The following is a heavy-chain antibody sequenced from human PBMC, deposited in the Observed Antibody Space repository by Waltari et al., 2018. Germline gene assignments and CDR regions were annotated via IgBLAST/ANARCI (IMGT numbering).Heavy chain of an antibody. CDR1: SFSINNGYF. Sequence: QVQLQESGPGLVKPSENLTVTCSVASFSINNGYFWGWIRQPPHKGLEWIGSVFRDGKSYYNRSLESRAAISVDTSRDQFTLRLKSATAADTAIYYCVREPGIALAGPTYYFDYWGQGILVTVSS. CDR3: VREPGIALAGPTYYFDY. D-gene: IGHD6-19*01. CDR2: VFRDGKS. J-gene: IGHJ4*02. V-gene: IGHV4-38-2*02.